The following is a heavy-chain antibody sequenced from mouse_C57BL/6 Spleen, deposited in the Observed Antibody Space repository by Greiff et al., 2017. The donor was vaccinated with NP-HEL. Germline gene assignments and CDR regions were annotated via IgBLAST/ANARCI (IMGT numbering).Heavy chain of an antibody. CDR3: AREATMVTHWYFDV. Sequence: VQLQQPGAELVKPGASVKLSCKASGYTFTSYWMHWVKQRPGRGLEWIGRIDPNSGGTKYNEKFKSKATLTVDKPSSTADMQLSSLTSEDSAVYYCAREATMVTHWYFDVWGTGTTVTVSS. V-gene: IGHV1-72*01. CDR1: GYTFTSYW. D-gene: IGHD2-2*01. J-gene: IGHJ1*03. CDR2: IDPNSGGT.